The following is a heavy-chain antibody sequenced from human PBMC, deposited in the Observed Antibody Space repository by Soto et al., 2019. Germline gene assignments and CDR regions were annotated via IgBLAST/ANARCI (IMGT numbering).Heavy chain of an antibody. CDR2: IKQDGSEK. CDR3: ARPVRTGADYFDY. Sequence: GGSLRLSCAASGFTFSSYWMSWVRQAPGKGLEWVANIKQDGSEKYYVDSVKGRFTISRDNAKNSLYLQMNSLRAEDTAVYYCARPVRTGADYFDYWGQGTLVTVSS. D-gene: IGHD2-2*01. J-gene: IGHJ4*02. CDR1: GFTFSSYW. V-gene: IGHV3-7*05.